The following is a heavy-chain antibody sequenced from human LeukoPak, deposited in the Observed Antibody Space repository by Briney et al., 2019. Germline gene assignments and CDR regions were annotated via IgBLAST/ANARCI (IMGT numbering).Heavy chain of an antibody. Sequence: GGSLRLSCVTSGFTFSSYWMSWVRQAPGKGLEWVAHIRQDGREKYHVDSVKGRFTISRDNAKNSLYLQMNSLRAEDTAVYYCARVGGSSWYGYYFDYWGQGTLVTVSS. CDR3: ARVGGSSWYGYYFDY. CDR1: GFTFSSYW. J-gene: IGHJ4*02. V-gene: IGHV3-7*01. D-gene: IGHD6-13*01. CDR2: IRQDGREK.